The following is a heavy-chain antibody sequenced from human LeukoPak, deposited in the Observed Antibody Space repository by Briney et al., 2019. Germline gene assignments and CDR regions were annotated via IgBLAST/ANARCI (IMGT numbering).Heavy chain of an antibody. J-gene: IGHJ4*02. CDR2: MYHDGST. V-gene: IGHV4-30-2*01. CDR3: AGSYYDILTGYYTRFDY. CDR1: GGSFSSGDYY. Sequence: SETLSLTCTVSGGSFSSGDYYWSWIRQPPGKGLEWIGYMYHDGSTYYNPSLKSRVTISLDRSKNQFSLKLSSVTAADTAVYYCAGSYYDILTGYYTRFDYWGQGTLVTVSS. D-gene: IGHD3-9*01.